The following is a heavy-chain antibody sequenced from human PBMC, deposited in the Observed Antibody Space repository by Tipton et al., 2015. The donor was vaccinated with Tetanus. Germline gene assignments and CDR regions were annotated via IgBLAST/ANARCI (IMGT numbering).Heavy chain of an antibody. CDR1: GYTFNTFG. CDR3: ARVPTNPLAVDRPTYY. CDR2: ISVYNGNT. J-gene: IGHJ4*02. Sequence: QSGAEVKKPGASVKVSCKASGYTFNTFGISWVRQAPGQGLEWIGWISVYNGNTNYGQNVQGRVTMTTDTPASTAYMELRSLRSDDTAVYYCARVPTNPLAVDRPTYYWGQGTLVTVSS. D-gene: IGHD6-19*01. V-gene: IGHV1-18*01.